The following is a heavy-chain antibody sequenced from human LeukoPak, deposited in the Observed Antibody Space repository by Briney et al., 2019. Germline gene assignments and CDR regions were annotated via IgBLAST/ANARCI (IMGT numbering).Heavy chain of an antibody. V-gene: IGHV3-33*08. CDR2: IWYDGSNK. D-gene: IGHD2-15*01. Sequence: GGSLRLSCAASGFTFSKYWMSWVRQAPGKGLEWVAVIWYDGSNKYYADSVKGRFTISRDNSKNTLYLQMNSLRAEDTAVYYCAKGPSDVATIPGDYFDYWGQGTLVTVSS. J-gene: IGHJ4*02. CDR3: AKGPSDVATIPGDYFDY. CDR1: GFTFSKYW.